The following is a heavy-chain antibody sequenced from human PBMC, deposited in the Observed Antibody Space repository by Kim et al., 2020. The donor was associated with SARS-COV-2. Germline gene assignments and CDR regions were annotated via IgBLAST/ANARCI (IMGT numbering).Heavy chain of an antibody. CDR3: ARAPEQWLAGGDYWLDR. J-gene: IGHJ5*02. Sequence: SETLSLTCSVSGGSISSGGYYWSWIRQHPGKGLDWIGYIYYSGSTDYNPSLKSRVTISVDTSKNQFSLKLSSVTAADTAVYYCARAPEQWLAGGDYWLDRWGKGTLVTASS. D-gene: IGHD6-19*01. V-gene: IGHV4-31*03. CDR1: GGSISSGGYY. CDR2: IYYSGST.